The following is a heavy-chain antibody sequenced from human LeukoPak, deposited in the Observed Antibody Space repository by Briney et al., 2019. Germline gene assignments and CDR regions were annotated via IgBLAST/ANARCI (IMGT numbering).Heavy chain of an antibody. CDR2: ISGSGGST. CDR3: AKEGGDYYDSSGYYYIPLDY. J-gene: IGHJ4*02. V-gene: IGHV3-23*01. D-gene: IGHD3-22*01. CDR1: GFTFSSYA. Sequence: GGSLRLSCAASGFTFSSYAMSWVRQAPGKGLEWVSAISGSGGSTYYADPVKGRFTISRDNSKNTLYLQMNSLRAEDTAVYYCAKEGGDYYDSSGYYYIPLDYWGQGTLVTVSS.